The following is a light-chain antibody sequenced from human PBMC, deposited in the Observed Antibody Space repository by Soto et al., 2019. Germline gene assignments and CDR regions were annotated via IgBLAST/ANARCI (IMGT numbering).Light chain of an antibody. V-gene: IGKV1-5*01. J-gene: IGKJ1*01. CDR3: QQYMSYS. CDR2: DAS. Sequence: DIQMTQSPSTLSASVGDRVTITCRASKNINTWVAWYQQKPVKAPKLLIYDASSLESGVPSRVSGSGSGTEFTLTISSLQPDDFATYYCQQYMSYSFGQGTKV. CDR1: KNINTW.